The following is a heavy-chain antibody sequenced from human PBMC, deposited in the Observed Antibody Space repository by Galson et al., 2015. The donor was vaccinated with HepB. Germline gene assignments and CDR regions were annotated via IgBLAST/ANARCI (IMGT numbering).Heavy chain of an antibody. J-gene: IGHJ4*02. V-gene: IGHV3-23*01. Sequence: SLRLSCAASGFTFSSYAMSWVRQAPGKGLEWVSAISGSGSSTYYADSVKGRFTISRDNSKNTLYLQMNSLRAEDTAVYYCAKDRDSDYYYGSGGWYWGQGTLVTVSS. CDR2: ISGSGSST. D-gene: IGHD3-10*01. CDR3: AKDRDSDYYYGSGGWY. CDR1: GFTFSSYA.